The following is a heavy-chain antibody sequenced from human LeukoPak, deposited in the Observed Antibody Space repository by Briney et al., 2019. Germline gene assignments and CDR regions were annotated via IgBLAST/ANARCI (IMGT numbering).Heavy chain of an antibody. V-gene: IGHV3-30*02. CDR3: AKDYGKNYYDSSGPTWFDP. D-gene: IGHD3-22*01. Sequence: GGSLRLSCAASGFTFSSYGMHWVRQAPGKGLEWVAFIRYDGSNKYYADSVKGRFTISRDNSKNTLYLQMNSLRAEDTAVYYCAKDYGKNYYDSSGPTWFDPWGQGTLVTVSS. J-gene: IGHJ5*02. CDR1: GFTFSSYG. CDR2: IRYDGSNK.